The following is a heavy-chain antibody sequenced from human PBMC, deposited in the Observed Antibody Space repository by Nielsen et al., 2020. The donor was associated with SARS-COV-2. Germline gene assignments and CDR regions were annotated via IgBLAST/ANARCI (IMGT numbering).Heavy chain of an antibody. J-gene: IGHJ5*02. CDR2: INHSGST. D-gene: IGHD3-10*01. CDR3: ARSYLTPRITMVRGVIPRRFDP. V-gene: IGHV4-34*01. CDR1: GGSFSGYY. Sequence: SETLSLTCALSGGSFSGYYWSWIRQPPRKGLEWIGEINHSGSTNYNPSPKSRVTLSVDTSKNQFSLKLSSATAADTAVYYWARSYLTPRITMVRGVIPRRFDPWGQGTLVTVSS.